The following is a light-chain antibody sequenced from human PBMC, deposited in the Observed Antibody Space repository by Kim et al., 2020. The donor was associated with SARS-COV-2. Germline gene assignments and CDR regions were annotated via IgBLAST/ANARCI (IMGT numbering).Light chain of an antibody. J-gene: IGKJ1*01. Sequence: SVSPGERATLSCRASQSVSNNLAWYQQKPGQAPRLLIYGASTRATGIPAGFSGSGSETEFTLTINNLQSEDFAVYYCQQYNDWPQTFGQGTKLEI. CDR3: QQYNDWPQT. CDR1: QSVSNN. V-gene: IGKV3-15*01. CDR2: GAS.